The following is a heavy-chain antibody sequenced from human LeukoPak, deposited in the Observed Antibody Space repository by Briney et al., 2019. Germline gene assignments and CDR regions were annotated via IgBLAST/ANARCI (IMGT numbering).Heavy chain of an antibody. D-gene: IGHD5-24*01. CDR3: ARHMPRWLQFGLPPDFNFDY. Sequence: GESLKISCEGSGYSFASYWIGWVRQMPGKGLEWMGIIYPGDSDTGYSPAFQGQVTISADKSIATAYLQWSSLKASDPAMYYCARHMPRWLQFGLPPDFNFDYWGQGTLVTVSS. CDR2: IYPGDSDT. J-gene: IGHJ4*02. CDR1: GYSFASYW. V-gene: IGHV5-51*01.